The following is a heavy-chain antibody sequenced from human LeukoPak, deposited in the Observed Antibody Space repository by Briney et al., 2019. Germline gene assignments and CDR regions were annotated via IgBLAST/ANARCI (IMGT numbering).Heavy chain of an antibody. CDR2: ISSSGST. D-gene: IGHD1-14*01. Sequence: PSETLSLTCTVSGGSISNYYWSWIRQPPGKGLEWIGYISSSGSTDYNPSLKSRVTISVDTSKNQFSLKLSSVTAADTAVYYCARHQSRRNHGLDVWGQGTTVTVFS. V-gene: IGHV4-59*08. CDR3: ARHQSRRNHGLDV. J-gene: IGHJ6*02. CDR1: GGSISNYY.